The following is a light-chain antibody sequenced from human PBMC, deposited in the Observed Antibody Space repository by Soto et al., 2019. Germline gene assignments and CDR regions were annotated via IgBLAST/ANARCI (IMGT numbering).Light chain of an antibody. CDR1: QSISSW. Sequence: DIQMTQSPSTLSASVGDRVTITCRASQSISSWLAWYQQKPGKAPNLLIYDASSLETGVPSRFSGSGSGTEFTLTITNLQPEDFATYYCHQYKSYLYSFGQGTKVDIK. V-gene: IGKV1-5*01. CDR2: DAS. CDR3: HQYKSYLYS. J-gene: IGKJ2*01.